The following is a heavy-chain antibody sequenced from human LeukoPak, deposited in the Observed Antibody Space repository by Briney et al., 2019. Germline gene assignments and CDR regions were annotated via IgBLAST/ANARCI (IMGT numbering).Heavy chain of an antibody. V-gene: IGHV3-11*06. CDR2: ISSATGHT. J-gene: IGHJ4*02. CDR3: ARDGWNYFPLDF. Sequence: PGGSLRLSCEVSGLTFSDYYMSWIRQAPGNGLEWISYISSATGHTNYADSVKGRFTISRDDAKNSLYLQLTSLRVEDTAVYYCARDGWNYFPLDFWGQGTLVTVSS. D-gene: IGHD1-7*01. CDR1: GLTFSDYY.